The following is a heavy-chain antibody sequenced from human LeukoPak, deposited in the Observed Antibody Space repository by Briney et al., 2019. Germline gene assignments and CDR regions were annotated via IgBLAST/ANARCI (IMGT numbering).Heavy chain of an antibody. CDR1: GGSFSGYY. Sequence: SETLSLTCGVYGGSFSGYYWSWIRQPPGKGLEWIGEINHRGSTNYNPSLKSRVAISVDTSKNQFSLKLSSVTAADTAVYYCARHLGYFDYWGQGTLVTVSS. J-gene: IGHJ4*02. CDR2: INHRGST. CDR3: ARHLGYFDY. V-gene: IGHV4-34*01.